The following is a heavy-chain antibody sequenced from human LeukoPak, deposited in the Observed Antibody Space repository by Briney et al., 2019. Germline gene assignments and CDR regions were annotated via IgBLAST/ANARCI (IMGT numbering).Heavy chain of an antibody. CDR3: ARDEYYYDSSGYYHLNFDY. Sequence: ASVKVSCKASGYTFTGYYMHWVRQAPGQGLEWMGRINPNSGGTNYAQKFQGRVTMTRDTSISTAYMELSRLRSDDKAVYYCARDEYYYDSSGYYHLNFDYWGQGTLVTVSS. D-gene: IGHD3-22*01. J-gene: IGHJ4*02. V-gene: IGHV1-2*06. CDR1: GYTFTGYY. CDR2: INPNSGGT.